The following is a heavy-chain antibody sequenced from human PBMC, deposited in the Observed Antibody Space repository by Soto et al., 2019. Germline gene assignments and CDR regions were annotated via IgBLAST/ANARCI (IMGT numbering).Heavy chain of an antibody. D-gene: IGHD6-19*01. J-gene: IGHJ6*02. Sequence: SPTLSLTCAISGDSVSSNSAAWNWIRQSPSRGLEWLGRTYYRSKWYNDYAVSVKSRITINPDTSKNQFSLQLNSVTPEDTAVYYCARDLGRGSGRFVVQPEHYGMDVWGQGTTVTVSS. CDR1: GDSVSSNSAA. V-gene: IGHV6-1*01. CDR2: TYYRSKWYN. CDR3: ARDLGRGSGRFVVQPEHYGMDV.